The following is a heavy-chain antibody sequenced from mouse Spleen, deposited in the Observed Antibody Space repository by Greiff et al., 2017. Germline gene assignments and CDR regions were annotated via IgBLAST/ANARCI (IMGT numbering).Heavy chain of an antibody. CDR2: IYPSSGST. CDR1: GYTFTSYW. CDR3: EATLYAMDY. V-gene: IGHV1-7*01. J-gene: IGHJ4*01. Sequence: VQLLQSGAELAKPGASVSLSCKASGYTFTSYWLHWVKQWPGQGLEWIGYIYPSSGSTKYNQKFKDKATLTADKSSSTAYMQMSRVKYADSDVYYREATLYAMDYWGQGTSVTVSS.